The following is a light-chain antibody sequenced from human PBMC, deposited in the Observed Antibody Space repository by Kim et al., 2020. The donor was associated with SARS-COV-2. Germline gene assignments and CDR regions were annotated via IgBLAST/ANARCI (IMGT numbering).Light chain of an antibody. CDR3: ATWDDSLDVWM. V-gene: IGLV1-44*01. J-gene: IGLJ3*02. CDR2: TDD. CDR1: SSNIGSNT. Sequence: GQRVTISCSGSSSNIGSNTVNWYQQFPGTAPQLLIDTDDRRPSGVSDRVSRSKSGTSASLAISALRSEDEADYYCATWDDSLDVWMFGGGTKLTVL.